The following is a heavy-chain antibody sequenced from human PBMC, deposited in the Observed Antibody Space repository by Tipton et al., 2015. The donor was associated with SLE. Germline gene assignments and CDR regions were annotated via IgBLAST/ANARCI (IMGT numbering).Heavy chain of an antibody. CDR1: GGSISSHY. J-gene: IGHJ3*02. Sequence: TLSLTCTVSGGSISSHYWSWIRQSPGKGLEWIGYFYYSGSTKYNPSLKSRVTISGDTSKNQFSLTLSSVTAADTAVYYCARSNYDYIWGSYRASAAADAFDIWGQGTMVTVSS. V-gene: IGHV4-59*11. D-gene: IGHD3-16*02. CDR3: ARSNYDYIWGSYRASAAADAFDI. CDR2: FYYSGST.